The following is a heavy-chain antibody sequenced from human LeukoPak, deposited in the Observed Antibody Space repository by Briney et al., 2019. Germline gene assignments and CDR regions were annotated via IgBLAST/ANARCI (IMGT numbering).Heavy chain of an antibody. Sequence: SETLSLTCAVYGGSFSGYYWSWIRQPPGKGLEWIGEINHSGSTNYNPSLKSRVTISVDTSKNQFSLKLSSVTAADTAVYYCAASYYYYGMDVWGQGTTVTVSS. CDR3: AASYYYYGMDV. V-gene: IGHV4-34*01. CDR1: GGSFSGYY. J-gene: IGHJ6*02. CDR2: INHSGST.